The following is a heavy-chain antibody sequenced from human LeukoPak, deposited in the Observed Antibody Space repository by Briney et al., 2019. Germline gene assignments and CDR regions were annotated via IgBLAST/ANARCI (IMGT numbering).Heavy chain of an antibody. CDR1: GYTFTSYG. CDR2: ISAYNGNT. CDR3: ARGETVATILPLFY. D-gene: IGHD5-12*01. V-gene: IGHV1-18*01. Sequence: ASVKVSCKASGYTFTSYGISWVRQAPGQGLEWIGWISAYNGNTNYAQKLQGRVTMTTDTSTSTAYMELRSLRSDDTAVYYCARGETVATILPLFYWGQGTLVTVSS. J-gene: IGHJ4*02.